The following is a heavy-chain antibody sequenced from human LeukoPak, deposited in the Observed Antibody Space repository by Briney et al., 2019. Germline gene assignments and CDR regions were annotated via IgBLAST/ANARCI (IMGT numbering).Heavy chain of an antibody. Sequence: SETLSLTCTVSGGSISSSSDYWGWIRQPPGKGLEWIGSIYYSGSTYYNPSLKSRVTISVDTSKNQFSLKLSSVTAADTAVYYCARVNSRASSGWYYHYYYMDVWGKGTTVTVSS. J-gene: IGHJ6*03. CDR1: GGSISSSSDY. D-gene: IGHD6-19*01. CDR3: ARVNSRASSGWYYHYYYMDV. CDR2: IYYSGST. V-gene: IGHV4-39*07.